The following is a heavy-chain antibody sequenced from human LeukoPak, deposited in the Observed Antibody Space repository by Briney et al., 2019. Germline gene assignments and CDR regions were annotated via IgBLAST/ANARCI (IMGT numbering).Heavy chain of an antibody. V-gene: IGHV1-18*01. D-gene: IGHD6-13*01. CDR3: VRWAGRLISSSWSDY. CDR1: RYTFTSYE. J-gene: IGHJ4*02. CDR2: INAYNGNT. Sequence: GASVKVSCKASRYTFTSYEINWVRQATGQGLEWMGWINAYNGNTNYAQMLQGRVTMTTDTSTSTAYMELGSLRSDDTAVYYCVRWAGRLISSSWSDYWGQGTLVTVSS.